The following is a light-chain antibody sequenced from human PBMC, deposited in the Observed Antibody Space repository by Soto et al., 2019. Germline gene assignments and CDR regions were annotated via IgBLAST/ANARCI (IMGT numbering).Light chain of an antibody. J-gene: IGLJ1*01. CDR1: SSTIGAGYD. V-gene: IGLV1-40*01. CDR3: QSYASSLSGYV. CDR2: GNS. Sequence: QSVLTQPPSVSGAPGQRVTISCTGSSSTIGAGYDVPWYQQLPGTAPKLLIYGNSNRPSGVPDRFSGSKSGTSAALAITGLQDEDEADYYCQSYASSLSGYVFGTGTKLSVL.